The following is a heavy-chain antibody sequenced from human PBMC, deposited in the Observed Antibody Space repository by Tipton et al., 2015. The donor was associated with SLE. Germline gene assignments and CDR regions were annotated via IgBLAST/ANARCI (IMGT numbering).Heavy chain of an antibody. CDR1: GGSISSSSYY. V-gene: IGHV4-31*03. J-gene: IGHJ4*02. D-gene: IGHD3-22*01. CDR3: ARAQRDSSGIYFDY. Sequence: TLSLTCTVSGGSISSSSYYWSWIRQPPGKGLEWIGYIYYSGSTYYNPSLKSRVTISVDTSKNQFSLKLSSVTAADTAVYYCARAQRDSSGIYFDYWGQGTLVTVSS. CDR2: IYYSGST.